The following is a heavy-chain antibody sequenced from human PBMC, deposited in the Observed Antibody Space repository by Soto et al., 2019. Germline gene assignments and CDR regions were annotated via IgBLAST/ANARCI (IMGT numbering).Heavy chain of an antibody. J-gene: IGHJ6*02. CDR2: TYYRSRWYS. Sequence: PSQTLSLTCVGSGDTVSSNSVAWNWVRQSPSRGLEWLGRTYYRSRWYSDYAVSVRSRIDINADTSKNQVSLQLNSVTPEDTAVYYCARSEEDSDYYYYGMDVWGQGXTVT. V-gene: IGHV6-1*01. D-gene: IGHD2-15*01. CDR1: GDTVSSNSVA. CDR3: ARSEEDSDYYYYGMDV.